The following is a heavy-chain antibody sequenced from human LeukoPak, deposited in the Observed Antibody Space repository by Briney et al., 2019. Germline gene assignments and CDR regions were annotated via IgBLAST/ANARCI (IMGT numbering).Heavy chain of an antibody. V-gene: IGHV3-9*01. J-gene: IGHJ4*02. Sequence: GGSLRLSCAASGFTFDDYAMHWVRQAPGKGLEWVSGISWNSGSIGYADSVKGRFTISRDNAKNSLYLQMNSLRAEDTAVYYCAKDPSTPLYYFDYWGQGTLSPSPQ. CDR2: ISWNSGSI. CDR1: GFTFDDYA. CDR3: AKDPSTPLYYFDY.